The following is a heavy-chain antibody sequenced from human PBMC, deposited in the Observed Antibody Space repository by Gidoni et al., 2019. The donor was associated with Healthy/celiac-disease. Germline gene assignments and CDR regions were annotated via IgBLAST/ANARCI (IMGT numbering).Heavy chain of an antibody. J-gene: IGHJ4*02. CDR3: ARVNGPHIVVVTANDY. Sequence: QVQLVESGGGVVQPGRSLRLSCAASGFTFSSYAMHWVRQAPGKGLEWVAVISYDGSNKYYADSVKGRFTISRDNSKNTLYLKMNSLRAEDTAVYYCARVNGPHIVVVTANDYWGQGTLVTVSS. V-gene: IGHV3-30*01. CDR2: ISYDGSNK. D-gene: IGHD2-21*02. CDR1: GFTFSSYA.